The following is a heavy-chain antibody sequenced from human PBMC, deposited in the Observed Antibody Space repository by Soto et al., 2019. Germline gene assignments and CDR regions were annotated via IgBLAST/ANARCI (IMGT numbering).Heavy chain of an antibody. CDR3: SRQASDFWSGKPQYYMDV. J-gene: IGHJ6*03. CDR2: IRSKGNNYAT. CDR1: GFTFSGSA. V-gene: IGHV3-73*01. Sequence: PGGSLRLSCAASGFTFSGSAMHCVRQASGKGLEWVGRIRSKGNNYATAYGASLKGRFTISRDDSKNTACLQMNSLNTEDTAVYYCSRQASDFWSGKPQYYMDVWGKGTTVTVSS. D-gene: IGHD3-3*01.